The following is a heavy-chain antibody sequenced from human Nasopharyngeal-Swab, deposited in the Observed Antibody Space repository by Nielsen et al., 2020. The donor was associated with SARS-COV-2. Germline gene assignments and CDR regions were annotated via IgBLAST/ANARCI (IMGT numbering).Heavy chain of an antibody. V-gene: IGHV3-48*02. D-gene: IGHD3-3*01. CDR1: GFTFSSYS. Sequence: GGSLRLSCAASGFTFSSYSMNWVRQAPGKGLEWVSYISSSSSTIYYADSVKGRFTISRDNAKNSLYLQMNSLRDEDTAVYYCARYGERITIFGVVIKEAFDIWGQGTMVTVSS. J-gene: IGHJ3*02. CDR2: ISSSSSTI. CDR3: ARYGERITIFGVVIKEAFDI.